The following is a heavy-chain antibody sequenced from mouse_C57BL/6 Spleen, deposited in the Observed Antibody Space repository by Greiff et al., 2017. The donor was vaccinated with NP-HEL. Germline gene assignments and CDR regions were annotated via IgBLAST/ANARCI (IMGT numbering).Heavy chain of an antibody. V-gene: IGHV1-7*01. CDR1: GYTFTSYC. J-gene: IGHJ1*01. Sequence: VQLQQSGAELAKPGASVKLSCKASGYTFTSYCMHWVKQRPGQGLEWIGYINPSSGYTTYNQKFKAKATLTADKSSSTAYMQLSSLPYEDSAGYIYDPAIRGCLDVWGPGTTVTVSS. CDR2: INPSSGYT. CDR3: DPAIRGCLDV. D-gene: IGHD1-2*01.